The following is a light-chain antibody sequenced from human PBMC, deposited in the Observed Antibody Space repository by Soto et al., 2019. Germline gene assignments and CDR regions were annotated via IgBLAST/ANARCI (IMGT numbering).Light chain of an antibody. CDR2: AAS. Sequence: DIQMTQSPSSLSASVGDRVTITCRASQGIIDYVAWFQQKPGKAPNLLIYAASTLQSGVPSRFRGSGSGTDFTLTIISLQPEDVGTYYCQKYNTAPQTFGQGTKLEIK. CDR3: QKYNTAPQT. V-gene: IGKV1-27*01. J-gene: IGKJ1*01. CDR1: QGIIDY.